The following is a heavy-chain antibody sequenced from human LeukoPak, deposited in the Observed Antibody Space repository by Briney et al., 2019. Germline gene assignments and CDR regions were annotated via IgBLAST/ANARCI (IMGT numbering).Heavy chain of an antibody. CDR3: AKDRYGDYLRVFDY. V-gene: IGHV3-30*18. Sequence: PGGSLRLSCAASGFTLSSYGMHWVRQAPGKGLEWVAVISYDGSNKYYSDSVKGRFTISRDNSKNTLYLEMNSLRAEDSAVYYCAKDRYGDYLRVFDYWGQGTLVTVSS. D-gene: IGHD4-17*01. CDR2: ISYDGSNK. J-gene: IGHJ4*02. CDR1: GFTLSSYG.